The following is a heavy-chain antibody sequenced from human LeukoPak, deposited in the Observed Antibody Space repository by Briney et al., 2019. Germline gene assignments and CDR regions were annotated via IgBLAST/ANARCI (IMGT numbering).Heavy chain of an antibody. CDR2: ITSSGSAI. D-gene: IGHD1-7*01. V-gene: IGHV3-48*02. J-gene: IGHJ4*02. Sequence: PGGSLRLSCAASGFTFTTYSMNWVRQAPGKGLEWVSYITSSGSAIYYADSVKGRLTISRDNAKNSLYLQMNSLRDEDTAVYYCVRDEGTYWGQGTLVTVSA. CDR1: GFTFTTYS. CDR3: VRDEGTY.